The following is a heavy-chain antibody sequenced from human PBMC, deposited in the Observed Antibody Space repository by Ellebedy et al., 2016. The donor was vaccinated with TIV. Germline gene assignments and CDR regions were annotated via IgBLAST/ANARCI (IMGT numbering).Heavy chain of an antibody. CDR1: GGSISSYY. Sequence: SETLSLXXTVSGGSISSYYWSWIRQPPGKGLEWIGYIYYSGSTNYNPSLKSRVTISVDTSKNQFSLKLSSVTAADTAVYYCARRREGATRSRALPYWYFDLWGRGTLVTVSS. D-gene: IGHD1-26*01. V-gene: IGHV4-59*12. CDR2: IYYSGST. J-gene: IGHJ2*01. CDR3: ARRREGATRSRALPYWYFDL.